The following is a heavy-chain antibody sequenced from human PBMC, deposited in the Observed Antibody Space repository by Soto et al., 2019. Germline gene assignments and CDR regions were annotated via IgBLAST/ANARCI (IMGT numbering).Heavy chain of an antibody. Sequence: ASVKVSCKVSGYTLTELSMHWVRQAPGKGLEWMGGFDPEDGETIYAQKFQGRVTMTEDTSTDTAYMELSSLRSEDTAVYYCATVGCSSTSCPSGYYYYGMDVWGQGTTVTVSS. V-gene: IGHV1-24*01. D-gene: IGHD2-2*01. J-gene: IGHJ6*02. CDR2: FDPEDGET. CDR1: GYTLTELS. CDR3: ATVGCSSTSCPSGYYYYGMDV.